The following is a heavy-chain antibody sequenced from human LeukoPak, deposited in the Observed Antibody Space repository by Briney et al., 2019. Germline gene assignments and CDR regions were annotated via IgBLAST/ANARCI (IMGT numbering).Heavy chain of an antibody. V-gene: IGHV3-7*03. J-gene: IGHJ4*02. CDR3: ARDVDTNY. Sequence: GGSPRLSCAASGFTFTSYWMTWVRQAPGKGLEWVANIKQDGSEKFYVGSVRGRFTISRDNGRNSVSLQMNSLRDEDTAVYYCARDVDTNYWGQGTLVTVSS. CDR2: IKQDGSEK. D-gene: IGHD5-18*01. CDR1: GFTFTSYW.